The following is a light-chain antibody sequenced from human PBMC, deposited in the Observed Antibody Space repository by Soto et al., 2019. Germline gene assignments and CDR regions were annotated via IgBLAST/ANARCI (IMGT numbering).Light chain of an antibody. Sequence: DIQMTHSPSTLSASLGDGVSIACRASQSISSWLAWYQQKPGKAPKLLIYKASSLESGVPSRFSGSGSGTEFTLTISSLQPDDFATYYCQQYNSYSTFGQGTKVDIK. CDR1: QSISSW. V-gene: IGKV1-5*03. CDR2: KAS. J-gene: IGKJ1*01. CDR3: QQYNSYST.